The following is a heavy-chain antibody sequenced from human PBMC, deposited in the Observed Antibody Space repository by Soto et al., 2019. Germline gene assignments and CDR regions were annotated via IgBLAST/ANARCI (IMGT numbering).Heavy chain of an antibody. CDR3: ARHVAGYSSGLDY. CDR2: IYYSGST. Sequence: PSETLSLTCTVSGGSISSSSYYWGWIRQPPGKGLEWIGSIYYSGSTYYNPSLKSRVTISVDTSKNQFSLKLSSVTAADTAVYYFARHVAGYSSGLDYWGQGTLVTVSS. D-gene: IGHD6-19*01. CDR1: GGSISSSSYY. J-gene: IGHJ4*02. V-gene: IGHV4-39*01.